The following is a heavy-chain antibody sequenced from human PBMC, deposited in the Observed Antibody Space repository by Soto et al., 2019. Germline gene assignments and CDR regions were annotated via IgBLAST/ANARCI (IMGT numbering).Heavy chain of an antibody. CDR1: GDTVSSNSAA. CDR3: ARGGYSMDV. Sequence: QTLSLTCAISGDTVSSNSAACTWIRQSPSRGLEWLVKTYYRSKWYNEYAVSVKSRISINADTSKNQFSLQLDSVTPEDTAVYYCARGGYSMDVWGQGTKVTVSS. J-gene: IGHJ6*02. V-gene: IGHV6-1*01. CDR2: TYYRSKWYN.